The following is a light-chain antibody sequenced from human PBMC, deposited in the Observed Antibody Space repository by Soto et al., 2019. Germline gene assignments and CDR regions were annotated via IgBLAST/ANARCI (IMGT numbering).Light chain of an antibody. CDR1: QSINSW. Sequence: DIQMTQSPSTLSASVEDRVTITCRASQSINSWLAWYQQKPGKAPKLLIYKASSLESGVPSRFSGSGSGTEFTLTISSLQPDDFATYYCQQYNSFSLTFGGGTKVEIK. J-gene: IGKJ4*01. CDR3: QQYNSFSLT. CDR2: KAS. V-gene: IGKV1-5*03.